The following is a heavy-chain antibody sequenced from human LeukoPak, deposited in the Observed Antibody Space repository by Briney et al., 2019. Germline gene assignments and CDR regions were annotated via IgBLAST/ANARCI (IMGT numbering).Heavy chain of an antibody. CDR2: ITSNGGTT. V-gene: IGHV3-64D*06. CDR3: VKSVYSSYYYGSGSFLL. Sequence: PGGSLRLSCSAPGFSFSTYAMHWVRQAPGKGLEYVSAITSNGGTTYYADSVKGRFTISRDNSKNTLYLQMSSLRAEDTAVYYCVKSVYSSYYYGSGSFLLWGQGTLVTVSS. D-gene: IGHD3-10*01. CDR1: GFSFSTYA. J-gene: IGHJ4*02.